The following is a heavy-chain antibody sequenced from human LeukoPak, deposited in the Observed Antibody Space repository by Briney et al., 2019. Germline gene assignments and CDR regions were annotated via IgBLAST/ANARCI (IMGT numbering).Heavy chain of an antibody. V-gene: IGHV3-53*01. CDR3: AKGYDFWSGGIDF. Sequence: GGSLRLSCAASGFTVSSNYMSWVRQAPGKGLERVSVIYSGGSTYYADSVKGRFTISRDNSKNTLHLQMNSLRADDTAVYYCAKGYDFWSGGIDFWGQGTLVTVSS. J-gene: IGHJ4*02. D-gene: IGHD3-3*01. CDR1: GFTVSSNY. CDR2: IYSGGST.